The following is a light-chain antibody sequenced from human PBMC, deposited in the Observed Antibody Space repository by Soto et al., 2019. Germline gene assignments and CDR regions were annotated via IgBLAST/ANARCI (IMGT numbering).Light chain of an antibody. CDR2: EVT. CDR3: TSYTSTSTLV. V-gene: IGLV2-14*01. CDR1: SSDIGGFNY. Sequence: QSVLTQPASVSGSPGQSITISCTGTSSDIGGFNYVSWFQQYPGKAPKLMIYEVTNRPSGISNRFSGSRSGNTASLTTSGLQAEDEADYYCTSYTSTSTLVFGSGTKLTVL. J-gene: IGLJ1*01.